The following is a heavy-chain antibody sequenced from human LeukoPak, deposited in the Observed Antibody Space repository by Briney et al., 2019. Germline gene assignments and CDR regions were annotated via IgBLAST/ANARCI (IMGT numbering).Heavy chain of an antibody. CDR2: IYHSGST. Sequence: SGTLSLTCAVSGGSISSSNWWSWVRQPPGKGLEWIGEIYHSGSTNYNPSLKSRVTISVDKSKNQFSLKLSSVTAADTAVYYCARVGRWSPTIAVADLYAFDIWGQGTMVTVSS. D-gene: IGHD6-19*01. CDR3: ARVGRWSPTIAVADLYAFDI. V-gene: IGHV4-4*02. J-gene: IGHJ3*02. CDR1: GGSISSSNW.